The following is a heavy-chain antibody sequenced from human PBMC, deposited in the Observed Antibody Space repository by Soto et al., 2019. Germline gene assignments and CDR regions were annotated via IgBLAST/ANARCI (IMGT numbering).Heavy chain of an antibody. CDR2: INAGNGNT. D-gene: IGHD5-12*01. CDR1: GYTFTSYA. Sequence: GASVEVSCKASGYTFTSYAIHWVRQAPGQRLEWMGWINAGNGNTKYSQKFQGRVTITRDTSASTAYMELSSLRSEDTAVYYSASSLSGPPSFTDVWGKGTSVTVSS. V-gene: IGHV1-3*01. J-gene: IGHJ6*04. CDR3: ASSLSGPPSFTDV.